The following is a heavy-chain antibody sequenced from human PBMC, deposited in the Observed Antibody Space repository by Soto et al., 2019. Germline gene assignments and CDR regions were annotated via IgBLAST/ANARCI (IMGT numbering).Heavy chain of an antibody. Sequence: EVQLVESGGGLVQPGGSLRLSCAASGFTFSSYWMHWVRQAPGTGLVWVSRINSDGSSTSYADSVKGRFTISRDNAKNTLYVQMNSRRAEDTAVYYCVRTSMVVAAATREDYWGQGTLVTVSS. D-gene: IGHD2-15*01. CDR2: INSDGSST. CDR1: GFTFSSYW. J-gene: IGHJ4*02. CDR3: VRTSMVVAAATREDY. V-gene: IGHV3-74*01.